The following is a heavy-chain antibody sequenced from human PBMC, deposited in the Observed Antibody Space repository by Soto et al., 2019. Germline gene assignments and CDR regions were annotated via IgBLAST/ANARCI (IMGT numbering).Heavy chain of an antibody. CDR2: IKGDGSQR. CDR3: VRDAQRGGDYDY. CDR1: GFIFSSYW. Sequence: EVQLVESGGDLVQPGGSLRLSCAASGFIFSSYWINWVRQTPGKGLECVAAIKGDGSQRYYVDSVKGRFTISRDNAKNSVDLQMKSLSAEDTAVYYWVRDAQRGGDYDYWFQGTLVTVSS. D-gene: IGHD4-17*01. J-gene: IGHJ4*02. V-gene: IGHV3-7*01.